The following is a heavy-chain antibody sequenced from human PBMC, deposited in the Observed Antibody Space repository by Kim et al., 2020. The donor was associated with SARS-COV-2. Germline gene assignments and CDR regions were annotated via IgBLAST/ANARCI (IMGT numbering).Heavy chain of an antibody. V-gene: IGHV4-34*01. CDR2: INHSGST. D-gene: IGHD1-1*01. CDR1: GGSFSGYY. Sequence: SETLSLTCAVYGGSFSGYYWSWIRQPPGKGLEWIGEINHSGSTNYNPSLKSRVTISVDTSKNQFSLKLSSVTAADTAVYYCARVTGTTPKNWFDPWGQGT. CDR3: ARVTGTTPKNWFDP. J-gene: IGHJ5*02.